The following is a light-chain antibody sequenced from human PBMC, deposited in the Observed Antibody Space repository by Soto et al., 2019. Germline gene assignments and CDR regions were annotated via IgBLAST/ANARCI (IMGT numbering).Light chain of an antibody. J-gene: IGLJ2*01. V-gene: IGLV2-8*01. Sequence: QSAPTQPPSASGSPGQSATISCTGTSSDVGGYNYVSWYQQYPGKAPKLMIYEVSKRPSGVPGRFFGSKSGNTASLTVSGLQAEDEADYYCSSYAGSSTWVFGGGTKLTVL. CDR2: EVS. CDR1: SSDVGGYNY. CDR3: SSYAGSSTWV.